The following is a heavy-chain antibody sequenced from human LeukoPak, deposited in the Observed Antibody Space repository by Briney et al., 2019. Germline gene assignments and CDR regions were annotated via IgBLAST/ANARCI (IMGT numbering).Heavy chain of an antibody. J-gene: IGHJ5*02. D-gene: IGHD1-26*01. V-gene: IGHV1-69*02. CDR1: GGTFSSYT. Sequence: SVKVSCKASGGTFSSYTISWVRQAPGQGLEWMGRIIPILGIANYAQKFQGRVTSTADKSTSTAYMELSSLRSEDTAVYYCARVRSGSNWFDPWGQGTLVTVSS. CDR2: IIPILGIA. CDR3: ARVRSGSNWFDP.